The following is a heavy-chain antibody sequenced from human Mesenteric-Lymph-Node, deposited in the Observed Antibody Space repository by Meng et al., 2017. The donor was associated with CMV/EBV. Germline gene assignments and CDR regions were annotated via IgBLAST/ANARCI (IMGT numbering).Heavy chain of an antibody. CDR3: ARDWGDDFWSGYSPISYYYYYGMDV. CDR2: ISSSSSYI. J-gene: IGHJ6*02. Sequence: ESLKISCAASGFTFSSYSMNWVRQAPGKGLEWVSSISSSSSYIYYADSVEGRFTISRDNAKNSLYLQMNSLRAEDTAVYYCARDWGDDFWSGYSPISYYYYYGMDVWGQGTTVTVSS. CDR1: GFTFSSYS. V-gene: IGHV3-21*01. D-gene: IGHD3-3*01.